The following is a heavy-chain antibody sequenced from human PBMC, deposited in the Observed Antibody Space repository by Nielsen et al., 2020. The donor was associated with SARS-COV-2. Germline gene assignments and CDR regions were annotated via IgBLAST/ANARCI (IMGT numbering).Heavy chain of an antibody. D-gene: IGHD3-10*01. CDR2: MNPNSGNT. V-gene: IGHV1-8*01. CDR1: GYTFINHD. CDR3: ARGERGVLLWFGEEPSLDP. J-gene: IGHJ5*02. Sequence: ASVKVSCKASGYTFINHDINWVRQAAGQGLEWMGWMNPNSGNTGYAQKFQGRVTMTRNTSISTAYMELSSLRSEDTAVYYCARGERGVLLWFGEEPSLDPWGQGTLVTVSS.